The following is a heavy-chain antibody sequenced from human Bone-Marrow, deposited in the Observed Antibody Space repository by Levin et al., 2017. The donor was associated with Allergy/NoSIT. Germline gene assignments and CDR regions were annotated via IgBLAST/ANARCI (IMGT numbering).Heavy chain of an antibody. J-gene: IGHJ6*03. V-gene: IGHV4-61*09. Sequence: SETLSLTCTVSGGPIISGNYYWHWVRQPAGKGPEWIGHIHASGSTDYNPSLKSRVIISVDTSKRQFSLKLSSITAADTAVYFCAGGDHYMDAWGKGTTVTVSS. D-gene: IGHD2-21*01. CDR3: AGGDHYMDA. CDR1: GGPIISGNYY. CDR2: IHASGST.